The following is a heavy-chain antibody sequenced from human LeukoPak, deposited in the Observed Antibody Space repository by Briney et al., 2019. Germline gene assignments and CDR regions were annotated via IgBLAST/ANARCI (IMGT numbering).Heavy chain of an antibody. CDR2: TYYRSKWYN. D-gene: IGHD3-9*01. CDR1: GDSVSSNSAA. CDR3: ARGNTGTASRYFDWFAPSRYGMDV. Sequence: SQTLSLTCAISGDSVSSNSAAWNWIRQSPSRGLEWLGRTYYRSKWYNDFAVSVKSRITINPDTSKNQFSLQLNSVTPEDTAVYYCARGNTGTASRYFDWFAPSRYGMDVWGQGTTVTVSS. J-gene: IGHJ6*02. V-gene: IGHV6-1*01.